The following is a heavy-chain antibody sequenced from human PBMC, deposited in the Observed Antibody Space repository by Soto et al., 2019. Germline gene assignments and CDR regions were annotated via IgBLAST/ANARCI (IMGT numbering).Heavy chain of an antibody. CDR2: IGANGRAT. Sequence: PGGSLRLSCVASGFSFSRHGMQWVRQAPGKGLEYVSGIGANGRATYYSNSVKGRFSIFRDNPKNIMYLQMDNLTSVDTAIYYCARSGGLPYYYALDVCGQETTVTVSS. J-gene: IGHJ6*02. V-gene: IGHV3-64*01. CDR1: GFSFSRHG. D-gene: IGHD3-16*01. CDR3: ARSGGLPYYYALDV.